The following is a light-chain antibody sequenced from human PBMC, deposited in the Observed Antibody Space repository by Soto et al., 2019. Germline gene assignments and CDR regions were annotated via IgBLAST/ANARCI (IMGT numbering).Light chain of an antibody. CDR2: RNN. J-gene: IGLJ1*01. V-gene: IGLV1-47*01. CDR3: AAWDDSLSGYV. Sequence: QLVLTQPPSASGTPGQRVTISCYGSSSNIGSNYVYWYQQLPGTAPKLLIYRNNQRPSGVPDRFSGSKSGTSASLAISGLRSEDEADYYCAAWDDSLSGYVFGTGTKLTVL. CDR1: SSNIGSNY.